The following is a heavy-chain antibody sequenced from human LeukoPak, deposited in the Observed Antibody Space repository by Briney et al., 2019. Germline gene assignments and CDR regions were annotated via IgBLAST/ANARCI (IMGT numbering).Heavy chain of an antibody. D-gene: IGHD2-15*01. CDR1: GYTFTGYY. J-gene: IGHJ4*02. Sequence: ASVKVSCKASGYTFTGYYIHWVRPAPGQGLEWMGWINPNSGGTNYAQKFQGRVTMTRDTSISTAYMELSRLRSDDTAVYYCARDLILPVAGHCSGGSCYSGYSYGLPGGYWGQGTLVTVSS. V-gene: IGHV1-2*02. CDR2: INPNSGGT. CDR3: ARDLILPVAGHCSGGSCYSGYSYGLPGGY.